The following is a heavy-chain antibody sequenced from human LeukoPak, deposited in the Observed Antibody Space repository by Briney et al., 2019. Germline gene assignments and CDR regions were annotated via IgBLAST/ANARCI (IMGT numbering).Heavy chain of an antibody. CDR2: IYHRRNT. CDR3: ARGPLTMTRGFDP. D-gene: IGHD4-17*01. J-gene: IGHJ5*02. V-gene: IGHV4-38-2*02. Sequence: KPSETLSLTCTVSGYSISSGYYWGWIRQPPGKGLEWIGTIYHRRNTYNSPSLKSRFTMSVDTSKNQFSLKLSSVTAADTAVYYCARGPLTMTRGFDPWGQGTLVTVSS. CDR1: GYSISSGYY.